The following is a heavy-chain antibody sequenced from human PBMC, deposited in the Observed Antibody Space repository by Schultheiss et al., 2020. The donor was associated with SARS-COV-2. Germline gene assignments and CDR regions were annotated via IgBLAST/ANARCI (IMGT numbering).Heavy chain of an antibody. Sequence: SQTLSLTCTVSGGSISSYYWSWIRQPPGKGLEWIGYIYYSGSTNYNPSLKSRVTISVDTSKNQFSLRLSSVTAADMAVYYCARSDYGDYGWFDPWGQGTLVTVSS. CDR1: GGSISSYY. J-gene: IGHJ5*02. D-gene: IGHD4-17*01. V-gene: IGHV4-59*12. CDR3: ARSDYGDYGWFDP. CDR2: IYYSGST.